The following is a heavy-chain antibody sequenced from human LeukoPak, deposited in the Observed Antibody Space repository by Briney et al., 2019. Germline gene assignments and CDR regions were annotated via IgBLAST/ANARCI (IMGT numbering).Heavy chain of an antibody. CDR3: ARDGTSGGYGDSEDWFDP. D-gene: IGHD4-17*01. J-gene: IGHJ5*02. V-gene: IGHV1-8*01. CDR1: GYTFTSYD. CDR2: MNPNSGNT. Sequence: GASVKVSCKASGYTFTSYDINWVRQATGQGLEWMGWMNPNSGNTGYAQKFQGRVTMTRNTPISTAYMELSSLRSEDTAVYYCARDGTSGGYGDSEDWFDPWGQGTLVTVSS.